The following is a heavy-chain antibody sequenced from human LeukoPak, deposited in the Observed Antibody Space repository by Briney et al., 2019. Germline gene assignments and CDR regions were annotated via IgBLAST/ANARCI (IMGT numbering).Heavy chain of an antibody. V-gene: IGHV3-33*01. Sequence: QPGGSLRLSCAASGFTFSSYGMHWVRQAPGKGLNGVAVIWYDGSNKYYADSVKGRFTISRDNSKNTLYLQMNSLRAEDTAVYYCARDSLPRDFWSGSFDPWGQGTLVTVSS. J-gene: IGHJ5*02. CDR3: ARDSLPRDFWSGSFDP. D-gene: IGHD3-3*01. CDR1: GFTFSSYG. CDR2: IWYDGSNK.